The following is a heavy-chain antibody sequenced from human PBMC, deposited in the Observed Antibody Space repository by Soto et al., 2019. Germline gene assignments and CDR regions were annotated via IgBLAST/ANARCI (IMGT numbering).Heavy chain of an antibody. V-gene: IGHV4-39*01. CDR3: ARLGSMVRGVKPYYFDY. Sequence: QLQLQESGPGLVKPSETLSLTCTVSGGSISSSSYYWGWIRQPPGKGLEWIGSIYYSGSTYYNPSLKGWVTISVDTSKNQFSLKLSSVTAADTAVYYCARLGSMVRGVKPYYFDYWGQGTLVTVSS. J-gene: IGHJ4*02. CDR2: IYYSGST. D-gene: IGHD3-10*01. CDR1: GGSISSSSYY.